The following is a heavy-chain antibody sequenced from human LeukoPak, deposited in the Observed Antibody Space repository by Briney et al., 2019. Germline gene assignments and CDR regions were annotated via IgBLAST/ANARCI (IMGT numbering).Heavy chain of an antibody. CDR1: GYTFTGYY. J-gene: IGHJ3*02. Sequence: ASVKVSCRASGYTFTGYYMHWVRQAPGQGLEWMGRINPNSGGTNYAQKFQGRVTMTRDTSISTAYMELSRLRSDDTAVYYRARATYYYDSSGYHEAFDIWGQGTMVTVSS. V-gene: IGHV1-2*06. CDR3: ARATYYYDSSGYHEAFDI. D-gene: IGHD3-22*01. CDR2: INPNSGGT.